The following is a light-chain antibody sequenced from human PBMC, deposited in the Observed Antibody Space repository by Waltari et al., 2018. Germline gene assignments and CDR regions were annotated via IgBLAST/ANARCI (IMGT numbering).Light chain of an antibody. Sequence: SYVLTQPPSVSVAPGETARITCGGNNIGSKSVHWYKQEPGQAPILAIYYNNDRPSGIPERCSASNSGHTATLTISRVDAGDEADYYCQVWDSDSDHVVFGGGTKLAVL. CDR2: YNN. CDR3: QVWDSDSDHVV. J-gene: IGLJ2*01. V-gene: IGLV3-21*01. CDR1: NIGSKS.